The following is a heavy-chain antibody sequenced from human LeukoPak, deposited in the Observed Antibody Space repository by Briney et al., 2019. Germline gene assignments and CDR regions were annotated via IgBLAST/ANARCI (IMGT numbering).Heavy chain of an antibody. CDR3: ARALGWELLRYYFDY. Sequence: GGSLRLSCAASGFTFSSYSMNWVRQAPGKGLVWVSSISSSSSYIYYADSVKGRFTISRDNAKNSLYLQMNSLRAEDTAVYYCARALGWELLRYYFDYWGQGTLVTVSS. D-gene: IGHD1-26*01. CDR1: GFTFSSYS. V-gene: IGHV3-21*01. CDR2: ISSSSSYI. J-gene: IGHJ4*02.